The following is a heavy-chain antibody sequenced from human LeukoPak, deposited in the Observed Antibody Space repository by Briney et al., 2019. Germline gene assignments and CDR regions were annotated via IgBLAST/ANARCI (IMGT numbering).Heavy chain of an antibody. J-gene: IGHJ5*02. D-gene: IGHD2-2*01. V-gene: IGHV4-38-2*02. Sequence: SETLSLTCTVSGYSISSGYYWGWIRQPPGKGLEWIGYIYTSGSTNYNPSLKSRVTISVDTSKNQFSLKLSSVTAADTAVYYCARGGPRVVPAAMTTTITPGSFDPWGQGTLVTVSS. CDR3: ARGGPRVVPAAMTTTITPGSFDP. CDR2: IYTSGST. CDR1: GYSISSGYY.